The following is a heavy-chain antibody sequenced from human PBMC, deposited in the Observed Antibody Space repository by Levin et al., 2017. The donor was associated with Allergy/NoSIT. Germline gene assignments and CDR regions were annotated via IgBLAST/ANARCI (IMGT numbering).Heavy chain of an antibody. D-gene: IGHD2-15*01. V-gene: IGHV3-20*04. CDR2: INWNGGST. CDR3: ARVRYCSGGNCYYAFDI. CDR1: GFTFDDSG. J-gene: IGHJ3*02. Sequence: GESLKISCAASGFTFDDSGMTWVRQAPGKGLEWVSGINWNGGSTGYADSVKGRFTISRDNAKNSLYLQMNSLRAEDTALYYCARVRYCSGGNCYYAFDIWGQGTMVSVSS.